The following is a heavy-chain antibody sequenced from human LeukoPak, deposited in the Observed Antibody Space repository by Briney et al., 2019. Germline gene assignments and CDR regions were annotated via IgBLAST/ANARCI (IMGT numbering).Heavy chain of an antibody. CDR2: IYHSGST. J-gene: IGHJ4*02. D-gene: IGHD5-24*01. V-gene: IGHV4-38-2*02. CDR1: GYSISSGYY. Sequence: PSETLSLTCTVSGYSISSGYYWGWIRQPPGKGLEWIGSIYHSGSTYYNPSLKSRVTISVDTSKNQFSLKLSSVTAADTAVYYCARGRRDGYNSFFDYWGQGTLVTVSS. CDR3: ARGRRDGYNSFFDY.